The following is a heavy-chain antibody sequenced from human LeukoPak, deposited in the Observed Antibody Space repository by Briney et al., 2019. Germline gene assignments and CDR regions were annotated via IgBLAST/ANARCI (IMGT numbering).Heavy chain of an antibody. V-gene: IGHV3-21*01. Sequence: GGSLRLSCAASGFTFSSYSMNWVRQAPGKGPEWVSSISSSSSYIYYADSVKGRFTISRDNAKNSLYLQMNSLRAEDTAVYYCASGYYGDYDLDYWGQGTLVTVSS. D-gene: IGHD4-17*01. CDR2: ISSSSSYI. J-gene: IGHJ4*02. CDR3: ASGYYGDYDLDY. CDR1: GFTFSSYS.